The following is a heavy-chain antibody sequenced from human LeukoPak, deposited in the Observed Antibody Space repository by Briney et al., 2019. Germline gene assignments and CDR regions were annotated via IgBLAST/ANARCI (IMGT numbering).Heavy chain of an antibody. Sequence: GGSLRLSCAASGFTFSSYAMSWVRQAPGKGLEWVSVIYSGGSTYYADSVKGRFTISRDNSKNTLYLQMNSLRAEDAAVYYCARNLGYDSSGYYYRGLNWFDPWGQGTLVTVSS. CDR2: IYSGGST. V-gene: IGHV3-66*01. CDR1: GFTFSSYA. J-gene: IGHJ5*02. D-gene: IGHD3-22*01. CDR3: ARNLGYDSSGYYYRGLNWFDP.